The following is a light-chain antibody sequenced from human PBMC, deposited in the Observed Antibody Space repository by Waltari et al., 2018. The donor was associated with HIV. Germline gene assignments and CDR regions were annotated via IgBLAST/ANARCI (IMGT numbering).Light chain of an antibody. V-gene: IGKV3-11*01. J-gene: IGKJ1*01. CDR1: QSVSRY. CDR3: QHRSNWSPT. Sequence: EIVLTQSPATLSLSPGERATLSCRASQSVSRYLAWYQQKPGQPPRLLISDASNRATGNLGRCIGGGSVADFTLPIAGLGPDGFGGDYCQHRSNWSPTFSRGSKVEVK. CDR2: DAS.